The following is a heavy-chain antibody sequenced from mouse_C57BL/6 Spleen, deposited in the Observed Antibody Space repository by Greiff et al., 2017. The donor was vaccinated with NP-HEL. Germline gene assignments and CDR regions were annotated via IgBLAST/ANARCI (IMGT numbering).Heavy chain of an antibody. CDR1: GYTFTSYW. CDR3: ARLSTMVTAYSAWFAY. V-gene: IGHV1-69*01. CDR2: IDPSDSYT. J-gene: IGHJ3*01. D-gene: IGHD2-2*01. Sequence: VQLQQPGAELVMPGASVKLSCKASGYTFTSYWMHWVKQRPGQGLEWIGEIDPSDSYTNYNQKFKGKSTLTVDKSSSTAYMQLSSLTSEDSAVYYCARLSTMVTAYSAWFAYWGQGTLVTVSA.